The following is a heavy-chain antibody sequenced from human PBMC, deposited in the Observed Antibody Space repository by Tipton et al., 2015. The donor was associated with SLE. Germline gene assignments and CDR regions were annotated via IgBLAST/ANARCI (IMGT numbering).Heavy chain of an antibody. CDR1: GASISSNNFY. J-gene: IGHJ6*03. CDR2: VYYSGNT. CDR3: ARGWGSYSSGWRYFYYYMDV. D-gene: IGHD6-19*01. V-gene: IGHV4-39*07. Sequence: TLSLTCTVSGASISSNNFYCGWIRQAPGKGLEWIGTVYYSGNTYYNPSLKSRITISVDTSKNQFSLKLSSVTAADTAVYYCARGWGSYSSGWRYFYYYMDVWGKGTTVTVSS.